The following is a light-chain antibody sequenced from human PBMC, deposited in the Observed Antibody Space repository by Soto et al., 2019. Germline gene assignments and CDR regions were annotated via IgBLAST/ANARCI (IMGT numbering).Light chain of an antibody. V-gene: IGKV1-39*01. J-gene: IGKJ5*01. CDR2: AAS. CDR1: QNIDNN. CDR3: QQSSSSPPIT. Sequence: DIQLTQSPSSLSASLGDSVSISCRASQNIDNNLHWYRQKSGKAPEVLSYAASTLRDVVSLRFSGTGYGTEFTLTINNLQPEDFATYSCQQSSSSPPITFGQGTRL.